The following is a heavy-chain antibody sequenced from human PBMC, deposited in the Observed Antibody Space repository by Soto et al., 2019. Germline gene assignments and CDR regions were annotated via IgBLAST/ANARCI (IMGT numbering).Heavy chain of an antibody. CDR1: GYTFTGYY. V-gene: IGHV1-2*02. Sequence: GASVKVSCKASGYTFTGYYMHWVRQAPGQGLEWMGWINPNSGGTNYAQKFQGGVTMTRDTSISTAYMELSRLRSDDTAVYYCARVISFVEMATTTFDYWGQGTLVTSPQ. J-gene: IGHJ4*02. CDR2: INPNSGGT. D-gene: IGHD1-1*01. CDR3: ARVISFVEMATTTFDY.